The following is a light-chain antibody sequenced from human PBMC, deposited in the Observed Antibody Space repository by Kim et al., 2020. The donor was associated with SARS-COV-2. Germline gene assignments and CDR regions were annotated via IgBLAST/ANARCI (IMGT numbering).Light chain of an antibody. CDR1: QNVGSN. V-gene: IGKV3-15*01. CDR2: DAS. J-gene: IGKJ5*01. CDR3: QQYNNFPPSIT. Sequence: PGERATLSCRASQNVGSNLAWYQQKTGQAPRLLIYDASTRASDIPARFSGSGSGTEFTLSITSLQSEDFAVYYCQQYNNFPPSITFAQGTRLEIK.